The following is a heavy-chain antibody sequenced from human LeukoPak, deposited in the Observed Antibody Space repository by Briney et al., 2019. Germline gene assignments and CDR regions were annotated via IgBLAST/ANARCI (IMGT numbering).Heavy chain of an antibody. Sequence: SETLSLTCTVSGGSISSSSYYWGWIRQPPGKGLEWIGGIYYSGSTYYNPSLKSRVTISVDTSKNQFSLKLSSVTAADTAVYYCARAQAGSYYRPDYYYMDVWGKGTTVTVSS. V-gene: IGHV4-39*07. CDR1: GGSISSSSYY. J-gene: IGHJ6*03. CDR3: ARAQAGSYYRPDYYYMDV. CDR2: IYYSGST. D-gene: IGHD1-26*01.